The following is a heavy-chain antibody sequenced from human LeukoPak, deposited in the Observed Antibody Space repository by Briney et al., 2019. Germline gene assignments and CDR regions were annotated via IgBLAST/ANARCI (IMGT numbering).Heavy chain of an antibody. D-gene: IGHD6-6*01. Sequence: YPSETLSLTCTVSGGSISSSSYYWGWIRQPPGKGLEWIGSIYYSGSTYYNPSLKSRVTISVDTSKNQFSLKLSSVTAADTAVYYCASYDPGSSSGNFDYWGQGTLVTVSS. CDR2: IYYSGST. J-gene: IGHJ4*02. CDR1: GGSISSSSYY. V-gene: IGHV4-39*07. CDR3: ASYDPGSSSGNFDY.